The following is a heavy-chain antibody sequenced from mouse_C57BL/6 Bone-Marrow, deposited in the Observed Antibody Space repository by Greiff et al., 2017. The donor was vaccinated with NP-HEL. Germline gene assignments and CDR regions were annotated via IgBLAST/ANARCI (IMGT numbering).Heavy chain of an antibody. D-gene: IGHD2-3*01. CDR1: GYAFSSSW. CDR2: IYPGDGDT. CDR3: ARSGRWFLPYYFDY. Sequence: QVQLKESGPELVKPGASVKISCKASGYAFSSSWMNWVKQRPGKGLEWIGRIYPGDGDTNYNGKFKGKATLTADKSSSTAYMQLSSLTSEDSAVYFCARSGRWFLPYYFDYWGQGTTLTVSS. V-gene: IGHV1-82*01. J-gene: IGHJ2*01.